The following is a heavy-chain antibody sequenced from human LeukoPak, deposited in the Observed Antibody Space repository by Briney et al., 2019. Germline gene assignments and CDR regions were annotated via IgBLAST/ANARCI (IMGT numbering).Heavy chain of an antibody. CDR2: ISSTGSTI. CDR3: ARESGSSSWYSHDAFDI. Sequence: GGFLRLSCAASGFTFSDYYMSWIRQAPGKGLEWVSYISSTGSTIYYADSVKGRFTISRDNAKNSLYLQMNSLRAEDTAVYYCARESGSSSWYSHDAFDIWGQGTMVTVSS. V-gene: IGHV3-11*04. J-gene: IGHJ3*02. CDR1: GFTFSDYY. D-gene: IGHD6-13*01.